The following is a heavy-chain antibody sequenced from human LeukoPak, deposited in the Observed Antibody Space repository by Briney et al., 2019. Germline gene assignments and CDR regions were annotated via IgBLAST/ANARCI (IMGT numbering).Heavy chain of an antibody. Sequence: ASVKVSCKASGYTFTGYYMHWVRQAPGQELEWMGWINPNNGDTNFAQKFQGRVAMTRDTSMNTVYMELSSLRSDDTAVYYCARRGYEFSDLDNWGQGTLVTVSS. CDR2: INPNNGDT. CDR1: GYTFTGYY. J-gene: IGHJ4*02. D-gene: IGHD3/OR15-3a*01. CDR3: ARRGYEFSDLDN. V-gene: IGHV1-2*02.